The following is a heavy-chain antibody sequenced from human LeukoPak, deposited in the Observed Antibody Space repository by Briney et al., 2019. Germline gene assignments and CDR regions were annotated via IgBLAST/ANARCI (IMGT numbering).Heavy chain of an antibody. J-gene: IGHJ4*02. CDR3: ARVMRRYFDY. Sequence: GGSLRLSCLASGFTFSSYWMSWVRQAPGKGLEWVANIKQDGSEKYYVDSVKGRFTISRDNAKNSLYLQMNSLRAEDTAVYYCARVMRRYFDYWGQGTLVTVSS. CDR2: IKQDGSEK. CDR1: GFTFSSYW. V-gene: IGHV3-7*01.